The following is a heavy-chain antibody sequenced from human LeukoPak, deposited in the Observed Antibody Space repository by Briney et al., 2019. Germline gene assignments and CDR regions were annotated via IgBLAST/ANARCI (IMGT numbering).Heavy chain of an antibody. J-gene: IGHJ4*02. CDR2: ISTSGDRI. CDR3: ARSAVGTSCCTAVDY. Sequence: GGSLRLSCAASGFTFSTYAMTWVRQAPGKGLEWVSGISTSGDRIYYADSVKGRFTISSDNSKNTLYLQMNSLRAEDTAEYYCARSAVGTSCCTAVDYWGQGTLVTVSS. D-gene: IGHD1-26*01. V-gene: IGHV3-23*01. CDR1: GFTFSTYA.